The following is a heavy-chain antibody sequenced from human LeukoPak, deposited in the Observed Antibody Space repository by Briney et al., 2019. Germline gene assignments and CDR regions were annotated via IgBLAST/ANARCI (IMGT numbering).Heavy chain of an antibody. CDR3: TRGLRLGYCSGGSCYHWFDP. J-gene: IGHJ5*02. D-gene: IGHD2-15*01. Sequence: SETLSLTCAVYGGSFSGYYWSWIRQPPGKGLEWIGEINHSGSTNYNPSLQSRVTISADTSKNQFSLNLRSVIAADTAVYYCTRGLRLGYCSGGSCYHWFDPWGQGTRVTVSS. CDR1: GGSFSGYY. CDR2: INHSGST. V-gene: IGHV4-34*01.